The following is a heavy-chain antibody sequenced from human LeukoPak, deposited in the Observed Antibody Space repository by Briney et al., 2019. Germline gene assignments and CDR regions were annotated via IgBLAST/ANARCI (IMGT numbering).Heavy chain of an antibody. J-gene: IGHJ4*02. CDR1: GGSFSGYY. D-gene: IGHD6-19*01. V-gene: IGHV4-34*01. CDR2: INHSGST. Sequence: SETLSLTCAGYGGSFSGYYWSWIRQPPGKGLEWIGEINHSGSTNYNPSLKSRVTISVDTSKNQFSLKLSSVTAADTAVYYCARGVLRDIAVAGNYFDYWGQGTLVTVSS. CDR3: ARGVLRDIAVAGNYFDY.